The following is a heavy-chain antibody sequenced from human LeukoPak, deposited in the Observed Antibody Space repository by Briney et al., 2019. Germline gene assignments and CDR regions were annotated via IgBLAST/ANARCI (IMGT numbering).Heavy chain of an antibody. J-gene: IGHJ4*01. CDR3: AKEGLGCSCTSCFDY. CDR1: GFTYSNYA. CDR2: VSGSGGST. D-gene: IGHD2-2*01. Sequence: AGGSLRLSCAVSGFTYSNYAMTWVRQAPGKGLEWVSSVSGSGGSTYYADSVKGRFTISRDNSKNTLYLQMNSLRAEDTAVYYCAKEGLGCSCTSCFDYWGQGTLVTVSS. V-gene: IGHV3-23*01.